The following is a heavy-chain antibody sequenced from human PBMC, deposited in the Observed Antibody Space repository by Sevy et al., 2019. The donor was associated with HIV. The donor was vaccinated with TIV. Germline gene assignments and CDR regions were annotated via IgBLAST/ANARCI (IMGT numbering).Heavy chain of an antibody. CDR2: IYYSGST. V-gene: IGHV4-59*01. CDR1: GGSISSYY. J-gene: IGHJ6*03. CDR3: ARLGSSGYYTYYYYMDV. D-gene: IGHD3-22*01. Sequence: SETLSLTCTVSGGSISSYYWSWIRQPPGKGLEWIGYIYYSGSTNYNPSLKSRVTISVDTSKNQFSLKLSSVTAADTAVYYCARLGSSGYYTYYYYMDVWCKGTTVTVSS.